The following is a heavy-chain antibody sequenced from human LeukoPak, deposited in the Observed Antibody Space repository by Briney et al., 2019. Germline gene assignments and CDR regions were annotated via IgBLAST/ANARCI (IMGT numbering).Heavy chain of an antibody. CDR1: GYSFTSYW. Sequence: GESLKISCKGSGYSFTSYWIGWVRKMPGKGLEWMGIIYPGDSDTRYSPSFQGQVTISADKSITTAYLQWSSLKASDTAMYYCSRWSSGWNEYYFDYWGQGTLVTVSS. CDR2: IYPGDSDT. CDR3: SRWSSGWNEYYFDY. D-gene: IGHD6-19*01. V-gene: IGHV5-51*01. J-gene: IGHJ4*02.